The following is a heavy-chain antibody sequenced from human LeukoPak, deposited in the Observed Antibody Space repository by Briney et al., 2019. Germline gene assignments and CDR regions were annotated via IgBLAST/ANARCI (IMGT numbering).Heavy chain of an antibody. J-gene: IGHJ4*02. Sequence: GGSLRLSCAASGFTFSSYAMSWVRQAPGKGLEWVSAISGSGGSTYYADSVKGRFTISRDNAKNSLYLQMNSLRAEDTAVYYCAREYNYFGSGIFDYWGQGTLVTVSS. CDR1: GFTFSSYA. D-gene: IGHD3-10*01. CDR2: ISGSGGST. CDR3: AREYNYFGSGIFDY. V-gene: IGHV3-23*01.